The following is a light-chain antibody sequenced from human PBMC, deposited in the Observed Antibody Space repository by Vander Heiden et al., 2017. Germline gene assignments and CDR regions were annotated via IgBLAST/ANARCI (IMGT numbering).Light chain of an antibody. CDR3: QQYCNSPRT. CDR2: GAS. Sequence: EIVLTQSPGTLSLSPGERATLSCRASQSISSSYLAWYQQKPGQAPRLLIYGASSRATGIPDRFSGSGSGTDFTLTISRLEPEDFAVYYCQQYCNSPRTFGQGTKVEIK. CDR1: QSISSSY. V-gene: IGKV3-20*01. J-gene: IGKJ1*01.